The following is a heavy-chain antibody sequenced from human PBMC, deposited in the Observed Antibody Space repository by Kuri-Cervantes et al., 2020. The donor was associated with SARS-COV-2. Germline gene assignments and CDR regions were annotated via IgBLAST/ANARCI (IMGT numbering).Heavy chain of an antibody. CDR3: ARSRMTTDAFDI. V-gene: IGHV1-69*04. CDR1: GGTFSSYA. J-gene: IGHJ3*02. Sequence: SVTVSCKASGGTFSSYAISWVRQAPGQGLEWMGRIIPILGIANYAQKFQGRVTITADKSTSTAYMELSSLRSGGTAVYYCARSRMTTDAFDIWGQGTMVTVSS. D-gene: IGHD4-11*01. CDR2: IIPILGIA.